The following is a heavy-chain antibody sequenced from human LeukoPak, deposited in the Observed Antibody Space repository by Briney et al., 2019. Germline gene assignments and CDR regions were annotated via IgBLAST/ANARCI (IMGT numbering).Heavy chain of an antibody. V-gene: IGHV3-11*03. CDR1: RFTFSSYD. CDR2: ISSSSSYT. Sequence: KSGGSLRLSCAASRFTFSSYDMNWVRQAPGKGLEWVSYISSSSSYTNYADSVKGRFTISRDNAKNSLYLQMNSLRAEDTAVYYCASQDYRYDILTGYSRGWFDPWGQGTLVTVSS. CDR3: ASQDYRYDILTGYSRGWFDP. D-gene: IGHD3-9*01. J-gene: IGHJ5*02.